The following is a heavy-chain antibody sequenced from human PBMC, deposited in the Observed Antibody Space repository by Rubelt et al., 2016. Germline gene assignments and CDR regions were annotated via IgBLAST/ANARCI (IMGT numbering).Heavy chain of an antibody. CDR2: TSSSNANT. CDR3: VREGMYDYQSNGYSYFDY. Sequence: QVQLVQSGGEVKKPGASVKVSCKASGYTFSRYGISWVRQAPGQGLEWMGRTSSSNANTDYAQKVKGRLIMTTDTSTSTAYMERVSLRSDDTAVYYCVREGMYDYQSNGYSYFDYWGQGTPVTVSS. J-gene: IGHJ4*02. D-gene: IGHD3-22*01. CDR1: GYTFSRYG. V-gene: IGHV1-18*01.